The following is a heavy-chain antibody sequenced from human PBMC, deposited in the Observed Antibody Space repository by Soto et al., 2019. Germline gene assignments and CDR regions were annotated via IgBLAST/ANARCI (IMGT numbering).Heavy chain of an antibody. CDR2: ISYDGSTK. J-gene: IGHJ4*02. V-gene: IGHV3-30*01. D-gene: IGHD5-12*01. Sequence: QVQLVESGGGVVQPGRSLRLSCAASGFTFRTYAMHWVRQAPGKGLEWAAVISYDGSTKYYADSVKGRFTISRDNSKNTLYLQMNGLRPEHTAVYYCARGSSVATLDYWGQGTLVTVSS. CDR3: ARGSSVATLDY. CDR1: GFTFRTYA.